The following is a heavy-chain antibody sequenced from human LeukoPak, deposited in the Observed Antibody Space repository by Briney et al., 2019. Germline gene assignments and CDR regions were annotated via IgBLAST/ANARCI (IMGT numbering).Heavy chain of an antibody. CDR1: GGSISSGGYY. CDR2: IYYSGST. CDR3: ARAIVAWFDP. D-gene: IGHD5-12*01. Sequence: SQTLSLTCTASGGSISSGGYYWSWIRQHPGKGLEWIGYIYYSGSTYYNPSLKSRVTISVDTSKNQFSLKLSSVTAADTAVYYCARAIVAWFDPWGQGTLVTVSS. V-gene: IGHV4-31*03. J-gene: IGHJ5*02.